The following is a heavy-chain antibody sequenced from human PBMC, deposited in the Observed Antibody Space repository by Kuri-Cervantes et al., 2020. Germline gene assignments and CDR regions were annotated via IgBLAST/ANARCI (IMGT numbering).Heavy chain of an antibody. D-gene: IGHD1-7*01. V-gene: IGHV3-66*01. J-gene: IGHJ6*02. Sequence: GVLKISCAASGFTVSSNYMSWVRQAPGKGLEWVSVIYSGGSTYYADSVKGRFTISRDNSKNTLYLQMNSLRAEDTAVYYCARASLENWNYGDYYYYYGMDVWGQGTTVTVSS. CDR3: ARASLENWNYGDYYYYYGMDV. CDR2: IYSGGST. CDR1: GFTVSSNY.